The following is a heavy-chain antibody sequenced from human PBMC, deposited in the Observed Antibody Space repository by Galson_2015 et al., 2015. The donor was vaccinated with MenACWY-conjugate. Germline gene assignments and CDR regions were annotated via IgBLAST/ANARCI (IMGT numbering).Heavy chain of an antibody. Sequence: SVKVSCKASGYTFTSYYMHWVRQAPGQGLEWMGIINPSGGSTSYAQKFQGRVTMTRDTSTSTVYMELSSLRSEDTAVYYCARGVFGVVITIFFLEEYYGMDVWGQGTTVTVSS. CDR2: INPSGGST. J-gene: IGHJ6*02. V-gene: IGHV1-46*01. D-gene: IGHD3-3*01. CDR3: ARGVFGVVITIFFLEEYYGMDV. CDR1: GYTFTSYY.